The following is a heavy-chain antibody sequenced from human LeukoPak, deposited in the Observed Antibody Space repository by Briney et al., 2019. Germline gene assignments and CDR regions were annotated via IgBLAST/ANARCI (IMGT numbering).Heavy chain of an antibody. J-gene: IGHJ4*02. Sequence: SGGSLRLSCAASGFSFSENWMSWVRQAPGKGPEWVANIRPDGNVAFHVDFVKGRFSISRDNAKNTLYLQMSSLRAEDTAVYYCATGSGYYYGHWGQGTLVTVSS. CDR2: IRPDGNVA. CDR1: GFSFSENW. V-gene: IGHV3-7*03. D-gene: IGHD3-22*01. CDR3: ATGSGYYYGH.